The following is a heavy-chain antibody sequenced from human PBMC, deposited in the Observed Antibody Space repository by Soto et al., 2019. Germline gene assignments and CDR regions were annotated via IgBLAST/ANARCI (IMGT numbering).Heavy chain of an antibody. V-gene: IGHV4-30-2*01. CDR2: IYHSGST. CDR1: GGSISRGGYS. J-gene: IGHJ6*02. Sequence: PSETLSLTCAVSGGSISRGGYSWSWIRQPPGKGLEWIGYIYHSGSTYYNPSLKSRVTISVDRSKNQFSLKLNSVTAADTAMYYCARGRYFDFFLNSYYDYGLYVCSRGTTDPVS. CDR3: ARGRYFDFFLNSYYDYGLYV. D-gene: IGHD3-9*01.